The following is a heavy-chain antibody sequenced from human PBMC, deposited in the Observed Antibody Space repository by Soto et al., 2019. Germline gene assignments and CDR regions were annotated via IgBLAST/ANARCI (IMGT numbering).Heavy chain of an antibody. D-gene: IGHD4-17*01. CDR3: TRDLDYGGNSGDFDI. J-gene: IGHJ3*02. V-gene: IGHV5-51*03. CDR1: EFSFTTDW. Sequence: VQLVQSGAEVKKPGESLKISCTGSEFSFTTDWIACVRQMPGQGLKWMGIIYPDDSRTTYSPSFQGQVTISADKSINPAYLQWSSLNASDTAMYYCTRDLDYGGNSGDFDIWGQGTRVTVSS. CDR2: IYPDDSRT.